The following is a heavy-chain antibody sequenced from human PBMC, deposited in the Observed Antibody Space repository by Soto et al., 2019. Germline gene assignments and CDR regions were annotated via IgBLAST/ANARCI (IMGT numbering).Heavy chain of an antibody. J-gene: IGHJ4*02. CDR2: ISDDGSNT. CDR3: AREVYYVDD. CDR1: GFTFSRHT. V-gene: IGHV3-30-3*01. Sequence: QVQLVESGGGVVQPGRSLRLSCAASGFTFSRHTMHWVRQAPGKGLEWVAAISDDGSNTYYADSVKGRFTISRDNSKNTLYLQMNSLSSEDTAGHHCAREVYYVDDWGQGTLVTVSS. D-gene: IGHD3-3*01.